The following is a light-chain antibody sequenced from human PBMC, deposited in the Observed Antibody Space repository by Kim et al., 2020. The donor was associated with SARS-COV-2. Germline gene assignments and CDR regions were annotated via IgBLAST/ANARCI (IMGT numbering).Light chain of an antibody. J-gene: IGKJ5*01. CDR1: QDIRND. Sequence: DIQMTQSPSSLSASVGDRVTITCRASQDIRNDLGWYQQNPGRAPKRLIYGASSLQSGVPSRFSGSGSGTEFTLTISSVQPEDFATCFCLRQSACPVTVGEGTRLEIK. CDR3: LRQSACPVT. V-gene: IGKV1-17*01. CDR2: GAS.